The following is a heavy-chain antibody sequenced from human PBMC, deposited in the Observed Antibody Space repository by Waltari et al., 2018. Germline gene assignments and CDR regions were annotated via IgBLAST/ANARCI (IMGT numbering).Heavy chain of an antibody. J-gene: IGHJ4*02. CDR3: ARVFDSSQYYYGSDY. V-gene: IGHV1-18*01. CDR2: AAADNGNT. D-gene: IGHD3-22*01. Sequence: QVQLVQSGTEVKKPGASVKVSCKASGYTFSNYGVSWVRQAPGQGLEWVGWAAADNGNTHSAPKLQGRVTMTTDTSTTTAYLELRSLTSDDTAVYYCARVFDSSQYYYGSDYWGQGTLVTVSS. CDR1: GYTFSNYG.